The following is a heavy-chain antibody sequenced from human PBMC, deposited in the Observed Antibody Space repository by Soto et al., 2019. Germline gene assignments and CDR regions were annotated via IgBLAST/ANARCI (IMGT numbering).Heavy chain of an antibody. D-gene: IGHD3-16*01. CDR3: ARDRGEFYSDYYYYYGMDV. V-gene: IGHV4-59*01. CDR2: IYYSGST. J-gene: IGHJ6*02. Sequence: SETLSLTCTVSGGSISSYYWSWIRQPPGKGLEWIGYIYYSGSTNYNPSLKSRVTISVDTSKNQFSLKLSPVTAADTAVYYCARDRGEFYSDYYYYYGMDVWGQGTTVTVAS. CDR1: GGSISSYY.